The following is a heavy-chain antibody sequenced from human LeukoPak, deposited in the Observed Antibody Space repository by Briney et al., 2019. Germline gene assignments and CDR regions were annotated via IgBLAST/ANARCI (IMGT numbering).Heavy chain of an antibody. CDR1: GGSFSGYY. J-gene: IGHJ5*02. CDR2: INHSGST. D-gene: IGHD3-9*01. CDR3: ASDPYYDILTGHGGGWFDP. V-gene: IGHV4-34*01. Sequence: SETLSLTCAVYGGSFSGYYWSWIRQPPGKGLEWIGEINHSGSTNYNPSLKSRVTISVDTSKNQFSLKLSSVTAADTAVYYCASDPYYDILTGHGGGWFDPWGQGTLVTVSS.